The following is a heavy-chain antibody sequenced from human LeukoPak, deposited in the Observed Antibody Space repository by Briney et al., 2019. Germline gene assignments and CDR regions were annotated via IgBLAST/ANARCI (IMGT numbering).Heavy chain of an antibody. D-gene: IGHD3-10*01. Sequence: GGSLRLSCAASGFTFSSYAMNWVRQAPGRGLEWVSGISGSGGSTYYADSVKGRFIISRDNSKNTLYLQVSTLRVEDTAVYYCAKFGTGDYGMDVWGQGTTVTVSS. CDR3: AKFGTGDYGMDV. V-gene: IGHV3-23*01. CDR1: GFTFSSYA. CDR2: ISGSGGST. J-gene: IGHJ6*02.